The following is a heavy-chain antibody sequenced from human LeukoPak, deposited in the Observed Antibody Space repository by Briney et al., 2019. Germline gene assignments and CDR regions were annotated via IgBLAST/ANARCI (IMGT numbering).Heavy chain of an antibody. V-gene: IGHV6-1*01. Sequence: SQTLSLTCAISGDSVSSNSAAWNWIRQSPSRGLEWLGRTYYRSKWYNDYAVSVKSRITINADTSKNQFSLQLNSVTPEDTAVYYCARGKAAAGILDIWGQGTMVTVLS. CDR2: TYYRSKWYN. J-gene: IGHJ3*02. D-gene: IGHD6-13*01. CDR3: ARGKAAAGILDI. CDR1: GDSVSSNSAA.